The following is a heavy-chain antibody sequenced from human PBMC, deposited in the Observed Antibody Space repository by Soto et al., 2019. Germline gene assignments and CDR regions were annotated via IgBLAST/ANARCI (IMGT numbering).Heavy chain of an antibody. CDR1: GASVSSGSHY. CDR3: AIVGRHCVSNSCFPSNIDVWGQGTTVTVSSGKSMGASVKVSCKASGYTFTNGIAAAGPAPFDY. Sequence: SETLSLTCSVSGASVSSGSHYWSWIRQSPGKGLEWIGYLYYTGNTNYNSYLKSRVTISLDTSKNQVSLELYSVTAADTAVYYCAIVGRHCVSNSCFPSNIDVWGQGTTVTVSSGKSMGASVKVSCKASGYTFTNGIAAAGPAPFDYWGQGTLVTVSS. CDR2: LYYTGNT. D-gene: IGHD2-2*01. J-gene: IGHJ4*02. V-gene: IGHV4-61*01.